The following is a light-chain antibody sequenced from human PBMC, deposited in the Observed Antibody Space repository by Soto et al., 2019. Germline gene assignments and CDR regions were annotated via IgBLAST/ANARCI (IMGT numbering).Light chain of an antibody. V-gene: IGKV1-5*03. CDR2: KAS. CDR3: QQYNSYSEA. Sequence: DIQMTQSPSTLSGSVGDRVTITCRASQTISSWLAWYQQKPGKAPKLLIYKASTLKSGVPSRFSGSGSGTEFTLTLSSLQPDDFATYYCQQYNSYSEAFGQVTKVEL. J-gene: IGKJ1*01. CDR1: QTISSW.